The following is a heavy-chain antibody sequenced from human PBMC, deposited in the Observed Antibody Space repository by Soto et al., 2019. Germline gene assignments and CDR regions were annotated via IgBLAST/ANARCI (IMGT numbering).Heavy chain of an antibody. Sequence: GGSLRLSCAASRFTISGHAMHWVRQAPGKGLEWISSIGGSSSTIFHADSVKGRFTISRDNAKNSLYLQMNSLRAEDTAVYYCARGRGAAAAYFDFWGRGTLVTVSS. CDR2: IGGSSSTI. J-gene: IGHJ4*02. V-gene: IGHV3-48*04. CDR3: ARGRGAAAAYFDF. CDR1: RFTISGHA. D-gene: IGHD2-2*01.